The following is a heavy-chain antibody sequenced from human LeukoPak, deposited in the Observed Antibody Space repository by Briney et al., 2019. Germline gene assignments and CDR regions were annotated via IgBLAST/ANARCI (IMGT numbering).Heavy chain of an antibody. CDR1: GDASISNS. CDR3: ASTRILSGGSLDA. CDR2: INPYNGNT. J-gene: IGHJ3*01. V-gene: IGHV1-18*01. D-gene: IGHD3-10*01. Sequence: ASVKVSCKASGDASISNSFVWVRQAPGQGLEWMGWINPYNGNTDSAQRFQGRVTMSTDTSTTTAYMELRTLRSDDTAMYFCASTRILSGGSLDAWGQGTMVIVSS.